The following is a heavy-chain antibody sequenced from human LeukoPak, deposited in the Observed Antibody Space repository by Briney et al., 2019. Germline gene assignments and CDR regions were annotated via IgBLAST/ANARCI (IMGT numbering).Heavy chain of an antibody. Sequence: GGSLRLSCEASGFTFSSHWMTWVRQVPGRGPEWVANVNRDGSETYYLDSVKGRFTISKDNAKNSLYLQMNSLRAEDTALYHCARNNGMDVWGQGTTVIVS. CDR1: GFTFSSHW. CDR3: ARNNGMDV. V-gene: IGHV3-7*03. CDR2: VNRDGSET. J-gene: IGHJ6*02.